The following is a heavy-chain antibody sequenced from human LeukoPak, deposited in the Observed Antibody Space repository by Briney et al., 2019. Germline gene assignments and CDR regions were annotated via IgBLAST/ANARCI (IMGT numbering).Heavy chain of an antibody. CDR2: ISSSSYI. Sequence: GGSLRLSCAASGFTFSSYAMHWVRQAPGKGLEWVSSISSSSYIYYADSVKGRFTISRDNAKNSLYLQMNSLRAEDTAVYYCARGEKYSSSWSGDYWGQGTLVTVSS. D-gene: IGHD6-13*01. CDR3: ARGEKYSSSWSGDY. J-gene: IGHJ4*02. CDR1: GFTFSSYA. V-gene: IGHV3-21*01.